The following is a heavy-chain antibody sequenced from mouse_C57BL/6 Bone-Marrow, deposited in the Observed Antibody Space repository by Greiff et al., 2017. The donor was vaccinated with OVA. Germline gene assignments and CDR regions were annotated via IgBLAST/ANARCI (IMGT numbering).Heavy chain of an antibody. J-gene: IGHJ1*03. CDR1: GFTFSDYY. Sequence: EVMLVESGGGLVQPGGSLKLSCAASGFTFSDYYMYWVRQTPEKRLEWVAYISNGGGSTYYPDTVKGRFPISRDNAKYTLFLQMSRLKSEDTAMYYCARQRFSTTVVATNWYFDVWGTGTTVTVSS. D-gene: IGHD1-1*01. V-gene: IGHV5-12*01. CDR3: ARQRFSTTVVATNWYFDV. CDR2: ISNGGGST.